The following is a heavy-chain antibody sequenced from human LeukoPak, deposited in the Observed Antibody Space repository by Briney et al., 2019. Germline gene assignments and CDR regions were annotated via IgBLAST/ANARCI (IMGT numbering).Heavy chain of an antibody. V-gene: IGHV3-7*04. CDR3: ARVRGGYYFDY. J-gene: IGHJ4*02. D-gene: IGHD5-24*01. CDR1: GFIFSSYW. CDR2: IQQGGSEK. Sequence: PGGSLRLSCAASGFIFSSYWMTWVRQAPGKGLEWVANIQQGGSEKHYVDSVKGRFTISRDNAKNSLYLQTNSLRAEDTAVYYCARVRGGYYFDYWGQGTLATVSS.